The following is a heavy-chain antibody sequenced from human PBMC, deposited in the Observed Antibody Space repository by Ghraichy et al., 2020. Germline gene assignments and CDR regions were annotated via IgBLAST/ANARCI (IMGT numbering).Heavy chain of an antibody. CDR3: AHSTLDIVVVVAATFYYYYGMDV. J-gene: IGHJ6*02. V-gene: IGHV2-5*01. Sequence: SGPTLVKPTQTLTLTCTFSGFSLSTSGVGVGWIRQPPGKALEWLALIYWNDDKRYSPSLKSRLTITKDTSKNQVVLTMTNMDPVDTATYYCAHSTLDIVVVVAATFYYYYGMDVWGQGTTVTVSS. CDR1: GFSLSTSGVG. CDR2: IYWNDDK. D-gene: IGHD2-15*01.